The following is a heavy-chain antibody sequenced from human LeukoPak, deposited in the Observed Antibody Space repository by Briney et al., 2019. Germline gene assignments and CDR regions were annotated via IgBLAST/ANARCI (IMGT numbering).Heavy chain of an antibody. Sequence: GGSLRLSCAASGFTFSSYSMNWVRQAPGKGLEGVSSISSSSSYIYHADSVKGRFTISRDNAKNSLYLQIMSLRAEDTAVYYCARRAYSSGWYNWGQGTLVTVSS. CDR1: GFTFSSYS. D-gene: IGHD6-19*01. CDR3: ARRAYSSGWYN. J-gene: IGHJ4*02. V-gene: IGHV3-21*01. CDR2: ISSSSSYI.